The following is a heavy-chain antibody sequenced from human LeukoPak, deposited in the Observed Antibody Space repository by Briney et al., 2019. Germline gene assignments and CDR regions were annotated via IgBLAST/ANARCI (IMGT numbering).Heavy chain of an antibody. V-gene: IGHV4-38-2*01. CDR3: ARGVFI. J-gene: IGHJ3*02. Sequence: SETLSLTCAVSGYSISSGYYWGWIRQPPGKGLEWIGSIYHSGSTYYNPSLKSRVTISVDMSKNQFSLKLSSVTAADTAVYYCARGVFIWGQGTMVTVSS. CDR2: IYHSGST. D-gene: IGHD2-21*01. CDR1: GYSISSGYY.